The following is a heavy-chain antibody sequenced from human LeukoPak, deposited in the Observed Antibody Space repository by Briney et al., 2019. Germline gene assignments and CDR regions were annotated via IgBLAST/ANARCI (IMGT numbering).Heavy chain of an antibody. V-gene: IGHV1-2*02. CDR2: INPNSGDT. J-gene: IGHJ4*02. D-gene: IGHD5-18*01. Sequence: ASMKVSCKASGYTFTGYYLHWVRQAPGQGLEWMGWINPNSGDTNYPLKFRGRVTMTRDTSISTAYMELNSLRSDDTAVYYCARAAREYIYYYFDYWGQGALVTVSS. CDR3: ARAAREYIYYYFDY. CDR1: GYTFTGYY.